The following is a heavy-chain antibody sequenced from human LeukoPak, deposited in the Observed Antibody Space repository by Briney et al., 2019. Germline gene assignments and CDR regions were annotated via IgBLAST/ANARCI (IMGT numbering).Heavy chain of an antibody. Sequence: GGSLRLSCAASGFTFSNAWMSWVRQAPGKGLEWVGRIKSKTDGGTTDYAAPVKGRFTFSRDDSKNTLYLQMNSLKTEDTAVYYCTTDPFWVGRTPYYFDYWGQGTLVTVSS. J-gene: IGHJ4*02. V-gene: IGHV3-15*01. D-gene: IGHD3-3*01. CDR1: GFTFSNAW. CDR3: TTDPFWVGRTPYYFDY. CDR2: IKSKTDGGTT.